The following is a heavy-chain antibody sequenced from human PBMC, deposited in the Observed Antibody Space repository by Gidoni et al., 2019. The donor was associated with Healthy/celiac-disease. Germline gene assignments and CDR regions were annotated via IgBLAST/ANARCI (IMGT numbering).Heavy chain of an antibody. V-gene: IGHV3-9*01. CDR3: AKDRGMGYCISTSCYFDAFDI. CDR2: ISWNSGSI. D-gene: IGHD2-2*01. Sequence: EVQLVESGGGLVQPGRSLRLSCAASGFTFDDYAMHWVRQAPGRGLGWVSGISWNSGSIGYADSVKGRFTISRDNAKNSLYLQMNSLRAEDTALYYCAKDRGMGYCISTSCYFDAFDIWGQGTMVTVSS. CDR1: GFTFDDYA. J-gene: IGHJ3*02.